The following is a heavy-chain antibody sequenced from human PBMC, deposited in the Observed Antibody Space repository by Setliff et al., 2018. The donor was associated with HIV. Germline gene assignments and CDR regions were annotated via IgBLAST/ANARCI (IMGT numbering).Heavy chain of an antibody. CDR1: GGSFSGYY. J-gene: IGHJ4*02. CDR2: INHSGST. Sequence: SETLSLTCAVYGGSFSGYYWSWIRQPPGKGLEWIGEINHSGSTNYNPSLKSRVAISVDTSNNQFFLSLTSVTAADTAVYYCARNPPRFHYISTDSSPVTPMTTQDFWGQGTLVTVSS. CDR3: ARNPPRFHYISTDSSPVTPMTTQDF. V-gene: IGHV4-34*01. D-gene: IGHD4-4*01.